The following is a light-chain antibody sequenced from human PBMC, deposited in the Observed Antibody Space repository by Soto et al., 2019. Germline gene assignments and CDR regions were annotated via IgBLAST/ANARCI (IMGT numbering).Light chain of an antibody. CDR2: GNS. V-gene: IGLV1-40*01. J-gene: IGLJ1*01. CDR1: SSNIGAGYD. Sequence: QSVLTQPPSVSGAPGQRVTISCTGSSSNIGAGYDVHWYQQLPGTAPKLLIYGNSNRPSGVPDRFSGSKSGTTASLAITGLEAEDEADYYCQSYDSGLSAYVFGTGTMVTAL. CDR3: QSYDSGLSAYV.